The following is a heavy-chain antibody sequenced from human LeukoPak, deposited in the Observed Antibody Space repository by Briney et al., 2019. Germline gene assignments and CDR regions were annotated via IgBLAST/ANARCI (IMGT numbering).Heavy chain of an antibody. CDR2: INPSGGST. J-gene: IGHJ4*02. CDR1: GYTFTSYY. D-gene: IGHD5-18*01. CDR3: ARDLRHPDTAMVTLVY. V-gene: IGHV1-46*01. Sequence: ASVKVSCTASGYTFTSYYMHWVRPAPGQGLEWMGIINPSGGSTSYAQKFQGRVTMTRDTSTSTVYMELSSLRSEDTAVYYCARDLRHPDTAMVTLVYWGQGTLVTVSS.